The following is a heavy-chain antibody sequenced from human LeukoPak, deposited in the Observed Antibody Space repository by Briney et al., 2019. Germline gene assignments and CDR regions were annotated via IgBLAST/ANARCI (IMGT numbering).Heavy chain of an antibody. D-gene: IGHD5-18*01. CDR1: GGTFSSSNW. J-gene: IGHJ4*02. CDR3: AREHDRGYSYGF. CDR2: IYHGGST. Sequence: PSETLSLTCAVSGGTFSSSNWWSCVRQPPGKVLELFGEIYHGGSTNYDPSLKGRVTISVDKSKNQFSLKLNSLTAADTAVYYCAREHDRGYSYGFWGQGTLVTVSS. V-gene: IGHV4-4*02.